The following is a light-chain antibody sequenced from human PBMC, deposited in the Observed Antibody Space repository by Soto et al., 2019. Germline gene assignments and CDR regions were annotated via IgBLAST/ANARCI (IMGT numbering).Light chain of an antibody. CDR2: EVS. J-gene: IGLJ2*01. V-gene: IGLV2-14*01. CDR3: SSYTSSSTLV. CDR1: SSDVGGHNY. Sequence: QSALTQPASVSVAPGQSITISCTGTSSDVGGHNYVSWYQQHPGKAPKLMIYEVSNRPSGISNRVSGSKSGNTASLTISGLQAEDEADYYCSSYTSSSTLVFGGGTKLTVL.